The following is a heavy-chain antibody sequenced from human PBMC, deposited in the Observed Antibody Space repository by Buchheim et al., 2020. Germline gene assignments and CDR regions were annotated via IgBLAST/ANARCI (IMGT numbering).Heavy chain of an antibody. Sequence: EVHLLESGGVLVQPGGSLRLSCAASGFTFSSYAMSWVRQAPGKGLEWVSAISGSGGTTYYADSVKGRFTIPRDNSKNTPYLQMNSLRAEDTALYYCAKDHSSSRWWGFDSWGQGTL. CDR1: GFTFSSYA. J-gene: IGHJ4*02. V-gene: IGHV3-23*01. CDR3: AKDHSSSRWWGFDS. D-gene: IGHD6-13*01. CDR2: ISGSGGTT.